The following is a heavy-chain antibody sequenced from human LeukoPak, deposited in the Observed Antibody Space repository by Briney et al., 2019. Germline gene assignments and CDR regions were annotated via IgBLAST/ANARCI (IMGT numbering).Heavy chain of an antibody. Sequence: PGGSLRLSCAASGFTFSSYEMNWVRQAPGKGLEWVSYISSSGTTIYYADSVKGRFTISRDNAKNSLYLQMHSLRAEDTAVYYCARDRLGYCSGGSCFGDYWGQGTLVTVSS. D-gene: IGHD2-15*01. CDR1: GFTFSSYE. V-gene: IGHV3-48*03. CDR3: ARDRLGYCSGGSCFGDY. CDR2: ISSSGTTI. J-gene: IGHJ4*02.